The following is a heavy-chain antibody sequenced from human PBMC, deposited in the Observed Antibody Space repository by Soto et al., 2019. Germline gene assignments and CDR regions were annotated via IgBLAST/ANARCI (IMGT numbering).Heavy chain of an antibody. CDR3: AKEMTSGYYLFDY. CDR2: ISGTGGST. D-gene: IGHD3-22*01. J-gene: IGHJ4*02. Sequence: GGSLRLSYAASGCNITSYAMSWVRKDTGKGLEWVSTISGTGGSTYYPDSVKGRFTISRDNSKNTVYLQMNSLRAEDAAVYYCAKEMTSGYYLFDYWGQGTLVTVSS. V-gene: IGHV3-23*01. CDR1: GCNITSYA.